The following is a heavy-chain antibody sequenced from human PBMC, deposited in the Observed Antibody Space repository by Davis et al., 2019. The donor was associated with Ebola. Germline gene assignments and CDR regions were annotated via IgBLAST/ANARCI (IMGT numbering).Heavy chain of an antibody. CDR1: GGSIRSYY. D-gene: IGHD6-6*01. J-gene: IGHJ4*02. CDR2: IYYSGST. Sequence: PSETLSTTCTVSGGSIRSYYWSWIRQPPGKGLEWIGYIYYSGSTNYNPSLKSRVPISVDTPKNQSSLKLSSVTAADTAVYYCARHLPPYSTSPPFAYWGQGTLVTVSS. CDR3: ARHLPPYSTSPPFAY. V-gene: IGHV4-59*08.